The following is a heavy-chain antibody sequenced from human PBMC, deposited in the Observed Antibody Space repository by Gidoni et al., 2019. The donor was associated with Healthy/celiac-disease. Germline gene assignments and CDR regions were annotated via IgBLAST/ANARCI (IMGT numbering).Heavy chain of an antibody. CDR3: ARDPRPEYSSSWYVL. CDR2: ISAYNGNT. V-gene: IGHV1-18*01. D-gene: IGHD6-13*01. Sequence: QVQLVQSVAEVKKPGASVKVSCKDSGYTFTSYGISWVRQAPGQGLEWMGWISAYNGNTNYAQKLQGRVTMNTDTSTSTAYMELRSLRSDDTAVYYCARDPRPEYSSSWYVLWGQGTLVTVSS. J-gene: IGHJ4*02. CDR1: GYTFTSYG.